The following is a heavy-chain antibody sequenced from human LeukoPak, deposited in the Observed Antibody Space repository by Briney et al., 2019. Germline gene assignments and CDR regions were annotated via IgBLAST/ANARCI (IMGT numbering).Heavy chain of an antibody. J-gene: IGHJ5*02. D-gene: IGHD1-1*01. Sequence: GGSLRLSCAASGFTFSSHAMHWVRQAPGKGLEWVAVISYDGSNKYYADSVKGRFTISRDNSKNTLYLQMNSLRAEDTAVYYCAKDERLNWFDPWGQGTLVTVSS. CDR1: GFTFSSHA. CDR2: ISYDGSNK. CDR3: AKDERLNWFDP. V-gene: IGHV3-30-3*01.